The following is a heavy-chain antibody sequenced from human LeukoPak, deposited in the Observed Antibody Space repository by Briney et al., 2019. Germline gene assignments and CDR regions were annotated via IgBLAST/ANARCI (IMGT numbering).Heavy chain of an antibody. J-gene: IGHJ4*02. CDR2: IYISGST. CDR3: ARDIPSYYGSGSFDY. D-gene: IGHD3-10*01. CDR1: GGFISSSY. Sequence: PSETLSLTCTVSGGFISSSYWSWIRQSAGKGLEWIGRIYISGSTNYNPSLKSRVTMSVDTSKNQFSLKLTSMTAADTAFYYCARDIPSYYGSGSFDYWGQGTLVTVSS. V-gene: IGHV4-4*07.